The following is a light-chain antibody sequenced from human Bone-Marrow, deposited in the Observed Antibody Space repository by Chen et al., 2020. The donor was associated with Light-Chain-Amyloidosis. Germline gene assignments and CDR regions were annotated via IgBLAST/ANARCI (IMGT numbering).Light chain of an antibody. CDR1: QSVSSN. J-gene: IGKJ4*01. CDR2: GAS. Sequence: EIVMTQSPATLSVSPGERATLSCRASQSVSSNLAWYQQKPGQAPRLLIYGASTRATGIPARFSGSGCGTEFTLTISSLQSEDFAVYYCQQYNNWPRRLTFGGGTKVEIK. CDR3: QQYNNWPRRLT. V-gene: IGKV3-15*01.